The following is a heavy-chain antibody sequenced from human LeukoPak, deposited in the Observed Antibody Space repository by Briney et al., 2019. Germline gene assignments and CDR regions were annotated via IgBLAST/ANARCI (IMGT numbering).Heavy chain of an antibody. CDR2: ISVYNGNT. CDR3: ARDQYSGITMVGGAKLSHAY. D-gene: IGHD3-10*01. J-gene: IGHJ4*02. V-gene: IGHV1-18*01. Sequence: ASVKVSCKASAYTFTSFGISWVRQAPGQRLEWMGWISVYNGNTNYAQKVQGRVTMTTDTSTSTAYMELRRLRSDDTAVYYCARDQYSGITMVGGAKLSHAYWGQGTLVTVSS. CDR1: AYTFTSFG.